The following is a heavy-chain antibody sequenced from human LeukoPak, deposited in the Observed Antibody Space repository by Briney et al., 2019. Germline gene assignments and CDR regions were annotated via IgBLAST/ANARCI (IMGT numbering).Heavy chain of an antibody. CDR3: ARHFDYDSGGDSFDV. V-gene: IGHV4-59*08. J-gene: IGHJ3*01. D-gene: IGHD3-10*01. Sequence: KPSETLSLTCTVSGGSISGYYWSWIRQPPGKGLECIGYIYYSGSTNYNPSLKSRVTMSVDTSKIQFSLKLSSVTAADTAVYYCARHFDYDSGGDSFDVWGQGTMVTVSS. CDR2: IYYSGST. CDR1: GGSISGYY.